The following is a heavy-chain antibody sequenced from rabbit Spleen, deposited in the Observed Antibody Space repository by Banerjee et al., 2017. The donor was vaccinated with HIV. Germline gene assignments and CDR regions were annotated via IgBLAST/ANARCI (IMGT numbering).Heavy chain of an antibody. CDR1: GFSFSSGQY. CDR3: VRSVNRDVRDFNF. Sequence: QSLEESGGDLVKPGASLTLTCKASGFSFSSGQYMCWVRRAPGKGLGWIGTIYADTSNTYYASWAKGRFSISKTSSTTVTLQMTSLTAADTATYFCVRSVNRDVRDFNFWGPGTLVTVS. D-gene: IGHD4-2*01. V-gene: IGHV1S40*01. CDR2: IYADTSNT. J-gene: IGHJ4*01.